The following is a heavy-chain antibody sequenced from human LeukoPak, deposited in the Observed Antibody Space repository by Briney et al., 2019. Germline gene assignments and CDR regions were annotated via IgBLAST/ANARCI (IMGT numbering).Heavy chain of an antibody. J-gene: IGHJ4*02. Sequence: PGGSLRLSCAASGFTFSSYSMNWVRQAPGKGLEWVSSISSSSSYIYYADSVKGRFTISRDNAKNSLYLQMNSLRAEDTAVYYCAIATTSGSYLGGFDYWGQGTLVTVSS. V-gene: IGHV3-21*01. CDR3: AIATTSGSYLGGFDY. D-gene: IGHD1-26*01. CDR1: GFTFSSYS. CDR2: ISSSSSYI.